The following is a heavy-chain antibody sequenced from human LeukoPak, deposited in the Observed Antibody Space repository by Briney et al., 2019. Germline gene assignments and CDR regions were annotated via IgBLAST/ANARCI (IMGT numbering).Heavy chain of an antibody. CDR3: ARGQIRFFGWVGHWFDP. Sequence: PSETLSLTCTVSGGSISSGGYYWSWIRQHPGKGLEWIGYIYYSGSTYYNPSLKSRVTISVDTSKNQFSLKLSSVTAADTAVYYWARGQIRFFGWVGHWFDPWGQGTLVTVSS. CDR2: IYYSGST. CDR1: GGSISSGGYY. J-gene: IGHJ5*02. D-gene: IGHD3-3*01. V-gene: IGHV4-31*03.